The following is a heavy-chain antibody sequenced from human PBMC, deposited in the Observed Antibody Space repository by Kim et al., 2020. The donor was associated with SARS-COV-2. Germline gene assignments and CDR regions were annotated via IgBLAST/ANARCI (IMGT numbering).Heavy chain of an antibody. CDR1: GGSISSYY. Sequence: SETLSLTCTVSGGSISSYYWSWIRQPPGKGLEWIGYIYYSGSTNYNPSLKSRVTISVDTSKNQFSLKLSSVTAADTAVYYCARGISPFDYWGQGTLVTVSS. CDR3: ARGISPFDY. CDR2: IYYSGST. D-gene: IGHD2-15*01. J-gene: IGHJ4*02. V-gene: IGHV4-59*01.